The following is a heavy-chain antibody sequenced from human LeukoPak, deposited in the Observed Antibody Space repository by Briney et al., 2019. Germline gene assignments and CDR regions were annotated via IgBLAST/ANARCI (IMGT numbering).Heavy chain of an antibody. Sequence: GGSLRLSCAASGFTFSGSAMSWVRQTPGQGLEWVSLIRNDGSTKYYADSVKGRFTISRDNSKNTLSLQMNSLRVDDTAVYYCARGDDFVVVLAPFDYWGQGTLVTVSS. CDR2: IRNDGSTK. CDR1: GFTFSGSA. CDR3: ARGDDFVVVLAPFDY. J-gene: IGHJ4*02. V-gene: IGHV3-30-3*01. D-gene: IGHD2-15*01.